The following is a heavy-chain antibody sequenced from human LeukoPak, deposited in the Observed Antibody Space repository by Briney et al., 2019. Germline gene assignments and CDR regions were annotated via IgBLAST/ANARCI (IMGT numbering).Heavy chain of an antibody. D-gene: IGHD6-6*01. CDR3: ARRGSRSSGVYYGLDV. CDR2: IYPGDSET. Sequence: PGESLKISCQGSGYSFSSNWIGWVRQMPGKGLEWMGFIYPGDSETRYSPSFQGQVTISADKSISTAYVQWTSLKASDTAVYYCARRGSRSSGVYYGLDVWGQGTTVTVSS. CDR1: GYSFSSNW. V-gene: IGHV5-51*01. J-gene: IGHJ6*02.